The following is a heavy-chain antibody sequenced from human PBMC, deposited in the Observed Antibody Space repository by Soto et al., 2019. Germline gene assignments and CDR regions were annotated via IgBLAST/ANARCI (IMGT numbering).Heavy chain of an antibody. CDR2: IYYSGST. V-gene: IGHV4-59*01. CDR3: ARDLPFGRGAFDI. D-gene: IGHD3-10*01. CDR1: GGSIGSYY. Sequence: SETLSLTCTVSGGSIGSYYWSWIRQPPGKGLEWIGYIYYSGSTNYNPSLKSRVTISVDTSKNQFSLKLSSVTAADTAVYYCARDLPFGRGAFDIWGQGTMVTVSS. J-gene: IGHJ3*02.